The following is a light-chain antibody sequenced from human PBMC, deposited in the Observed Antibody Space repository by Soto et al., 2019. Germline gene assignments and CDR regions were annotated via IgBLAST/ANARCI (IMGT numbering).Light chain of an antibody. CDR2: AAS. V-gene: IGKV1-39*01. CDR3: QQSYSTPIT. CDR1: QNIGNY. Sequence: DIQMTQSPGSLSASVGEGVTITCRSSQNIGNYVNWYQQKPGRAPKLLLYAASTLQRGVPSTFSGSGSGTYFTFTISSLQPEDFATYYCQQSYSTPITFGQGTRLEIK. J-gene: IGKJ5*01.